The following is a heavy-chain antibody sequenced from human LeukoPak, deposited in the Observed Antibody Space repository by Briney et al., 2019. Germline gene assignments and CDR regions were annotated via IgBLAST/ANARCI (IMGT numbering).Heavy chain of an antibody. J-gene: IGHJ5*02. CDR1: GYTFTSYA. D-gene: IGHD2-2*01. CDR2: INAGNGNT. Sequence: GASVKVSCKASGYTFTSYAMHWVRQAPGQRLEWMGWINAGNGNTKYSQKFQGRVTNTRDTSASTAYMELSSLRSEDTAVYYCARDLVSDCSSTSCYLGFVQETPRWIDPWGQGTLVTVSS. V-gene: IGHV1-3*01. CDR3: ARDLVSDCSSTSCYLGFVQETPRWIDP.